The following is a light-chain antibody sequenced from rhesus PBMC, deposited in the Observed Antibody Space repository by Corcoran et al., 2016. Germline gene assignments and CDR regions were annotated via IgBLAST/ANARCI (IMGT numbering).Light chain of an antibody. CDR2: YDS. J-gene: IGLJ1*01. V-gene: IGLV3-36*02. CDR1: TIGREN. Sequence: SYDVTQPHSLSVSPGPTASITCGGATIGRENVHWYQLKPAQSPVLVISYDSARPSGIPERLSGSNSGNTATLTITGVEAGDEADYFCQLWDSPSARYIFGRGTRLTVL. CDR3: QLWDSPSARYI.